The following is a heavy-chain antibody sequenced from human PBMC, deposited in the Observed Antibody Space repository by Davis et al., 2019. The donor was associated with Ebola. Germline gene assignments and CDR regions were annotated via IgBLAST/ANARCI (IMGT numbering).Heavy chain of an antibody. CDR2: IIPIFGTA. Sequence: AASVKVSCKASGGTFSSYAISWVRQAPGQGLEWMGGIIPIFGTANYAQKFQGKVTITADKSTSTAYMELSSLRSEDTAVYYCARSGVRGYYNGMDVWGQGTTVTVSS. J-gene: IGHJ6*02. V-gene: IGHV1-69*06. CDR3: ARSGVRGYYNGMDV. CDR1: GGTFSSYA. D-gene: IGHD1-14*01.